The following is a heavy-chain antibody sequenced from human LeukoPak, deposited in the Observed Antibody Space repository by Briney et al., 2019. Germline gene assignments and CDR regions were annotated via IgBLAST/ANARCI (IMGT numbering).Heavy chain of an antibody. CDR2: IYSGGST. Sequence: PGGSLRLSCAASGFTVSRNYMSWVRQAPGQGLEWVSVIYSGGSTYYAESVKGRFTIPRDNSKNTLYLQMNSLRAEVTAVYYCARDPGIAAAGTYYYYGMDVWGQGTTVTVSS. J-gene: IGHJ6*02. D-gene: IGHD6-13*01. CDR3: ARDPGIAAAGTYYYYGMDV. CDR1: GFTVSRNY. V-gene: IGHV3-53*01.